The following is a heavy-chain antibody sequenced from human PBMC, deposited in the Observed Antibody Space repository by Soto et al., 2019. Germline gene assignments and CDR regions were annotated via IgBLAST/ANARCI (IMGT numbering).Heavy chain of an antibody. CDR3: ARLGYDSSGPYYVDY. V-gene: IGHV1-69*02. Sequence: QVQLVQSGAEVKKPGSSVKVSCKASGGTFSSYTISWVRQAPGQGLEWMGRIIPILGIANYAQKFQGRVTNTANKSTSTDYMELSSLRSEDTAGYYCARLGYDSSGPYYVDYWGQGTLVTVSS. D-gene: IGHD3-22*01. CDR1: GGTFSSYT. J-gene: IGHJ4*02. CDR2: IIPILGIA.